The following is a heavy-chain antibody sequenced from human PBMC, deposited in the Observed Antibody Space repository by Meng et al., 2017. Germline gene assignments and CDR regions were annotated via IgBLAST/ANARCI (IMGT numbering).Heavy chain of an antibody. Sequence: GESLKISCAASGFTFSSYSMNWVRPAPGKGLEWVSSISSSSSYIYYADSVKGRFTISRDNAKNSLYLQMNSLRAEDTAVYYCARGYYYYYGMDVWGQGTMVTVSS. V-gene: IGHV3-21*04. CDR2: ISSSSSYI. CDR1: GFTFSSYS. D-gene: IGHD2-15*01. CDR3: ARGYYYYYGMDV. J-gene: IGHJ6*02.